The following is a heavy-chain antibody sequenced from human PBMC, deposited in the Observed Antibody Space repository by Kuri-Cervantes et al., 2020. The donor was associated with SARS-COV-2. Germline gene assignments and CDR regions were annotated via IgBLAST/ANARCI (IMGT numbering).Heavy chain of an antibody. CDR1: GPTFINHY. J-gene: IGHJ4*02. D-gene: IGHD3-10*01. Sequence: AAVNVSCMASGPTFINHYIHWVRQAPGHGLEWMGIMYLDGGSSAGYSRQFQGRVTMTRDTYTNTDYRELNKLGFEDTAVYYCARELYGLADYWGQGTMVTVSS. CDR2: MYLDGGSSA. V-gene: IGHV1-46*01. CDR3: ARELYGLADY.